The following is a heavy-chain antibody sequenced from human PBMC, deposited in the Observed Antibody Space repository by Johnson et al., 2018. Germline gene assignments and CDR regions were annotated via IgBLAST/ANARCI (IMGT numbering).Heavy chain of an antibody. CDR3: AKGLSGKTYFQY. J-gene: IGHJ1*01. CDR2: ISESGQHT. Sequence: VQLVESGGDLVQPGGSLRLSCAASGFTFSTYVSWVRQAAGLGLEWVSTISESGQHTFYADSVKGRFTISRDNSKDTVYLQMNTLRAEDTAVYYCAKGLSGKTYFQYWGQGTLVTVSS. V-gene: IGHV3-23*04. CDR1: GFTFSTYV. D-gene: IGHD1-20*01.